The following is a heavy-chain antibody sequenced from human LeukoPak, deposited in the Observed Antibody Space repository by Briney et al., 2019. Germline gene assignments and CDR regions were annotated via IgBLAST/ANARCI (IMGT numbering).Heavy chain of an antibody. CDR2: INPKSGGT. V-gene: IGHV1-2*02. CDR1: GYTFTDYY. Sequence: ASVKVSCKASGYTFTDYYIHWVRQAPGHGLEWMGCINPKSGGTVYPRAFQGRVTMTSDTSIGTAYMELTGLTSDDTALYYCVRGGGDQTSRYWGQGTLVTVSS. CDR3: VRGGGDQTSRY. D-gene: IGHD3-16*01. J-gene: IGHJ4*02.